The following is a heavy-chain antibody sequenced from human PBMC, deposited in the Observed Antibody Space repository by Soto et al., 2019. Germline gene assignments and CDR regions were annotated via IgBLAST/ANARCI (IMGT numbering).Heavy chain of an antibody. V-gene: IGHV3-30*18. CDR2: ISYDGSNK. J-gene: IGHJ6*02. D-gene: IGHD3-3*01. Sequence: QVQLVESGGGVVQPGRSLRLSCAASGFTFSSYGMHWVRQAPGKGLEWVAVISYDGSNKYYADSVKGRFTISRDNSKNTLYLQMNSLRAEDTVVYYCAKGGYDFWSGYYLSYGMDVWGQGTTVTVSS. CDR3: AKGGYDFWSGYYLSYGMDV. CDR1: GFTFSSYG.